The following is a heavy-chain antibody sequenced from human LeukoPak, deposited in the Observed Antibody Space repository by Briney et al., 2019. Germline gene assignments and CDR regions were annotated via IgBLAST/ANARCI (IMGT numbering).Heavy chain of an antibody. CDR1: GGSISSSSYY. CDR2: IYYSGST. D-gene: IGHD2-15*01. Sequence: PSETLSLTCTVSGGSISSSSYYWGWIRQPPGKGLEWIGSIYYSGSTYYNPSLKSRVTISVDTSKNQFSLKLSSVTAADTAVYYCARPRGRVVGGDWFDPWGQGTLVTVSS. J-gene: IGHJ5*02. V-gene: IGHV4-39*01. CDR3: ARPRGRVVGGDWFDP.